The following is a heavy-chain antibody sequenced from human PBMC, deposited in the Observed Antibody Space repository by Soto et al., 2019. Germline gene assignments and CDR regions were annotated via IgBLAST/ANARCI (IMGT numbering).Heavy chain of an antibody. CDR1: GYTFSRYG. V-gene: IGHV1-18*01. Sequence: QGQLVQSGPEVKKPGASVKVSCKASGYTFSRYGISWVRQAPGQGLEWMGWVSGYNGDTKYAQKVQGRVTMTIDTSTYTAYMELRSLTSDDTAIYYCAKNGQPPYYYYGMDVWGQGTTVTVS. D-gene: IGHD2-8*01. CDR2: VSGYNGDT. CDR3: AKNGQPPYYYYGMDV. J-gene: IGHJ6*02.